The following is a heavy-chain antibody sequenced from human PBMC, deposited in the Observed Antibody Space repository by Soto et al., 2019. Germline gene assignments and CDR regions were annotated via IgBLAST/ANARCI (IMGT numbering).Heavy chain of an antibody. V-gene: IGHV3-23*01. CDR2: ISGSGGST. D-gene: IGHD2-8*01. Sequence: EVQLLESGGGLVQPGGSLRLSCAASGFTFSSYAMSWVRQAPGKGLEWVSAISGSGGSTYYADSVKGRFTISKDNSKNTLYLQMNSLRAEDTAVYYCAKCTNLIGYYMDVWGKGTTVTVSS. CDR3: AKCTNLIGYYMDV. J-gene: IGHJ6*03. CDR1: GFTFSSYA.